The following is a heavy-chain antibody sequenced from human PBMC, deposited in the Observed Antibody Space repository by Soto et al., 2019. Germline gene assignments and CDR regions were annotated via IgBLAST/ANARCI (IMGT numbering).Heavy chain of an antibody. CDR3: ARDGLELRSGQKPYYFDY. V-gene: IGHV3-21*01. Sequence: GGSLRLSCAASGSTLSSYSMNWVRQAPGKGLEWVSSISSSSSYIYYADSVKGRFTISRDNAKNSLYLQMNSLRAEDTAVYYCARDGLELRSGQKPYYFDYWGQGTLVTVSS. D-gene: IGHD1-7*01. J-gene: IGHJ4*02. CDR2: ISSSSSYI. CDR1: GSTLSSYS.